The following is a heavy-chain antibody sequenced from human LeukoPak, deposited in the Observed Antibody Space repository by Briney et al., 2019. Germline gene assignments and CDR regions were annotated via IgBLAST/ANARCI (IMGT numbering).Heavy chain of an antibody. Sequence: SEPLSLTCTVSVGSISSYYWSRIRQPPEKGLEWIGYIYYSRTTNYNPSLKSRVTMSVDTSKNQFSLKLSSVTAADTAVYYCARLSGSQTTPYWGQGTLVTVSS. CDR2: IYYSRTT. D-gene: IGHD1-26*01. J-gene: IGHJ4*02. CDR1: VGSISSYY. CDR3: ARLSGSQTTPY. V-gene: IGHV4-59*08.